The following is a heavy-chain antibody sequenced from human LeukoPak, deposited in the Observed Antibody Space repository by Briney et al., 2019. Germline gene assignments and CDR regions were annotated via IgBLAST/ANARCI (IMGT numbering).Heavy chain of an antibody. D-gene: IGHD3-10*01. J-gene: IGHJ6*04. CDR1: GYTFTGYY. Sequence: ASVKLSCKASGYTFTGYYMHWVRQPPGQGLELMGGVNPNSGGTNYAQKFQGRVTMTRDTSISTAYMELSRLRSDATAVSYCSRDPGRGYYYGSGMEVWGKGTTVTISS. CDR3: SRDPGRGYYYGSGMEV. V-gene: IGHV1-2*02. CDR2: VNPNSGGT.